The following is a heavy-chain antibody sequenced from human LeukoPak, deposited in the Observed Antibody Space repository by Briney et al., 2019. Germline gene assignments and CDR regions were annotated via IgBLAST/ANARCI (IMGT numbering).Heavy chain of an antibody. J-gene: IGHJ5*02. Sequence: ASVKVSCKASGYTLTGYYMHWVRQAPGQGLEWMGWINPNSGGTNYAQKLQGRVTMTTDTSTSTAYMELRSLRSDDTAVYYCARARLPYSSGWYGPQNWFDPWGQGTLVTVSS. D-gene: IGHD6-19*01. V-gene: IGHV1-2*02. CDR3: ARARLPYSSGWYGPQNWFDP. CDR1: GYTLTGYY. CDR2: INPNSGGT.